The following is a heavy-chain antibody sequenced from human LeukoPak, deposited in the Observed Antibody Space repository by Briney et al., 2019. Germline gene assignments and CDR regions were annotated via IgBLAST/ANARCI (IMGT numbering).Heavy chain of an antibody. J-gene: IGHJ6*04. CDR3: ASDHCSGGSCYPRYYYGMDV. CDR2: IIPTFGTA. CDR1: GCTYRSYA. D-gene: IGHD2-15*01. Sequence: AVKDSCKACGCTYRSYAISAVRQAAGQGREGMGGIIPTFGTANNAQKFQGRVTITADESTSTAYMELSSLRSEDTAVYYCASDHCSGGSCYPRYYYGMDVWGKGTTVTVSS. V-gene: IGHV1-69*01.